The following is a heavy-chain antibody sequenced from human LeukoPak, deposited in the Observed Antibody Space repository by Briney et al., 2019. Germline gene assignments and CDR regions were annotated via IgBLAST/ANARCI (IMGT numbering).Heavy chain of an antibody. D-gene: IGHD3-9*01. V-gene: IGHV3-48*03. CDR3: ARSHPRRPHEVDILTGYYDY. J-gene: IGHJ4*02. CDR2: ISSSGSTI. CDR1: GFTFSSYE. Sequence: GRSLRLSCAASGFTFSSYEMNWVRHAPGKGLEWVSYISSSGSTIYYADSVEGRFTISRDNTKNSLYLQMNSLRAEDTAVYYCARSHPRRPHEVDILTGYYDYWGQGTLVTVSS.